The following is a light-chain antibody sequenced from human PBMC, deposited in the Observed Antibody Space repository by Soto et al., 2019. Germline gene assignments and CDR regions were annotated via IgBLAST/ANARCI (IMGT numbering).Light chain of an antibody. CDR1: RSNIGNNY. J-gene: IGLJ2*01. CDR2: ENN. CDR3: GTWDSSLNVVL. Sequence: QSVLTQPPSVSAAPGQIVTISCSGSRSNIGNNYVSWYRQLPRTVPKLLIYENNKRPSGIPDRFSGSKSGTSATLGITGLQTGDEADYYCGTWDSSLNVVLFSGGTQLTVL. V-gene: IGLV1-51*01.